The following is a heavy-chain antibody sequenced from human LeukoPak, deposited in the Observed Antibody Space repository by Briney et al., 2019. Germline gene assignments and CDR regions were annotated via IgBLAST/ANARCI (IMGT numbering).Heavy chain of an antibody. Sequence: PGGSLRLSCAASGFTFMSYAMTWVRQAPGKGLEWVSSISGSGGSTDYADSVKGRFTISRDNSRKTVYLQMNSLRAEDTAVYYCARESGHTYDYCDYWGHGTLVTVSS. V-gene: IGHV3-23*01. CDR2: ISGSGGST. CDR1: GFTFMSYA. J-gene: IGHJ4*01. CDR3: ARESGHTYDYCDY. D-gene: IGHD5-18*01.